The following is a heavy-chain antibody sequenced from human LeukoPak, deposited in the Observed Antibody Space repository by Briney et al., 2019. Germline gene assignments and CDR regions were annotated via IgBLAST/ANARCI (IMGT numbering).Heavy chain of an antibody. CDR1: GYTFTGYY. Sequence: GASVKVSCKASGYTFTGYYMHWVRQAPGQGLEWMGWINPNSGGTKYAQKFQGRVTMTRDTSISTAYMELRSLRSDDTAVYYCARDKLGGSGWFSWGQGTLVTVSS. J-gene: IGHJ5*02. CDR3: ARDKLGGSGWFS. CDR2: INPNSGGT. D-gene: IGHD6-19*01. V-gene: IGHV1-2*02.